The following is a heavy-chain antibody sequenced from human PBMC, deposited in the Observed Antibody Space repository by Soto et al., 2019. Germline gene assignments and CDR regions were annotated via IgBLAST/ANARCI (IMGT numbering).Heavy chain of an antibody. CDR1: GFTFSTYA. J-gene: IGHJ3*02. Sequence: PGGSLRLSCSASGFTFSTYAMHWVRQAPGKGLEYVSSISHNAGSTYYADSVRGRFTISRDNFKNALFLQMISLRPEDTAVYYCVKDRFIDIWGQGTMVTVSS. D-gene: IGHD3-10*01. CDR2: ISHNAGST. V-gene: IGHV3-64D*06. CDR3: VKDRFIDI.